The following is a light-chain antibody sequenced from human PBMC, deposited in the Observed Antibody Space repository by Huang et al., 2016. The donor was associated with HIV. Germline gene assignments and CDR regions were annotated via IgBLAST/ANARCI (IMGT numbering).Light chain of an antibody. Sequence: DIQMTQSPSSLSASPGVRVTLSSRANQDIGNFLAWYQHKPGGVPRLLIYGASTLQSGVPSRFSGRGSGTDFTLTITSFQPDDVATYYCQRYGSAPRAFGQGTKVEI. CDR2: GAS. V-gene: IGKV1-27*01. CDR3: QRYGSAPRA. J-gene: IGKJ1*01. CDR1: QDIGNF.